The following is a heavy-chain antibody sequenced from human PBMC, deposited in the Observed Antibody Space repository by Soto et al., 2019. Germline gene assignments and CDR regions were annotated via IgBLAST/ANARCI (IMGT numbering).Heavy chain of an antibody. V-gene: IGHV4-4*07. D-gene: IGHD3-3*01. CDR3: ARDRDYDFWSGYHGMDV. J-gene: IGHJ6*02. Sequence: SETLSLTCTVSGGSISSYYWSWIRQPAGKGLEWIGRIYTSGSTNYNPSLKSRVTMSVDTSKSQFSLKLSSVTAADTAVYYCARDRDYDFWSGYHGMDVWGQGTTVTVSS. CDR2: IYTSGST. CDR1: GGSISSYY.